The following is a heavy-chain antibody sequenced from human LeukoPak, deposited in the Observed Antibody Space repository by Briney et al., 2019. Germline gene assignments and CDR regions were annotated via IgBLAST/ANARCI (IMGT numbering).Heavy chain of an antibody. CDR1: GFTVSSNS. V-gene: IGHV3-53*01. CDR2: IYSGGST. Sequence: GGSLRLSCAASGFTVSSNSMSWVRQAPGKGLEWVSVIYSGGSTYYADSVKGRFTISRDNSKNTLYLQMNSLRAEDTAVYYCAREDYGDYMDVWGKGTTVTVSS. CDR3: AREDYGDYMDV. D-gene: IGHD4-17*01. J-gene: IGHJ6*03.